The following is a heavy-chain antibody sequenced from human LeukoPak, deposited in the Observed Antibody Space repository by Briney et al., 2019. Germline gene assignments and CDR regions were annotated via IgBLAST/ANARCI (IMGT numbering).Heavy chain of an antibody. CDR3: ARDKAMVRGVFDY. CDR2: IKQDGSEK. CDR1: GFTFSSYW. Sequence: GGSLRLSCAASGFTFSSYWMSWVRQAPGKGLEWVANIKQDGSEKYYVDSVKGRFTISGDNAKNSLYLQMNSLRAEDTAVYYCARDKAMVRGVFDYWGQGTLVTVSS. D-gene: IGHD3-10*01. V-gene: IGHV3-7*01. J-gene: IGHJ4*02.